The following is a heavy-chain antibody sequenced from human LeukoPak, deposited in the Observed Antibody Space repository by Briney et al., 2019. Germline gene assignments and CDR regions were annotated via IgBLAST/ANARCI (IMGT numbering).Heavy chain of an antibody. CDR3: ASIGYSGYGRYFDY. J-gene: IGHJ4*02. CDR1: GFTFSSYA. V-gene: IGHV3-48*03. D-gene: IGHD5-12*01. CDR2: ISSSGTTT. Sequence: GGSLRLSCAASGFTFSSYAMSWVRQAPGKGLEWVSYISSSGTTTYYADSVKGRFTISRDNARNSLYLQMNSLRAEDTAVYYCASIGYSGYGRYFDYWGQGTPVTVSS.